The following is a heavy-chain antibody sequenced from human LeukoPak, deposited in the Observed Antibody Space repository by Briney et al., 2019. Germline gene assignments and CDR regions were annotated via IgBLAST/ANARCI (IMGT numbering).Heavy chain of an antibody. V-gene: IGHV3-30-3*01. Sequence: GRSLRLSCAASGFTFSSYAMPWVRQAPGKGLEWVAVISYDGSNKYYADSVKGRFTISRDNSKNTLYLQMNSLRAEDTAVYYCARGRYCSSTSCYSFGGYYFDYWGQGTLVTVSS. CDR3: ARGRYCSSTSCYSFGGYYFDY. CDR1: GFTFSSYA. CDR2: ISYDGSNK. D-gene: IGHD2-2*02. J-gene: IGHJ4*02.